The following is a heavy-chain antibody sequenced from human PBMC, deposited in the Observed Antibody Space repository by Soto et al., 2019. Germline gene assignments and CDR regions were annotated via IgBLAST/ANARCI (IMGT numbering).Heavy chain of an antibody. D-gene: IGHD1-1*01. Sequence: PSGTLSLTCTVSGGSISSSSYFWGWIRQPPGKGLEWIGSIYYSGGTYYNPSLKSRVTISVDTSKNQFSLKLSSVTAADTAVYYCARASSVQLTRHQQYWGQGTLVTVSS. CDR3: ARASSVQLTRHQQY. CDR1: GGSISSSSYF. V-gene: IGHV4-39*07. CDR2: IYYSGGT. J-gene: IGHJ4*02.